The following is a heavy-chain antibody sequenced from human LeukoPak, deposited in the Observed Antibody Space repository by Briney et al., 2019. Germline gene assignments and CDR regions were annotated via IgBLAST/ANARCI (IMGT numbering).Heavy chain of an antibody. CDR1: GGTFSSYT. CDR3: AREGSYQQLAPLEGLFDWFDP. Sequence: SVKVSCKASGGTFSSYTNSWVRQAPGQGLEWMGRIIPILGIANYAQKFQGRVTITADKSTSTAYMELSSLRSEDTAVYYCAREGSYQQLAPLEGLFDWFDPWGQGTLVTVSS. J-gene: IGHJ5*02. D-gene: IGHD6-13*01. CDR2: IIPILGIA. V-gene: IGHV1-69*04.